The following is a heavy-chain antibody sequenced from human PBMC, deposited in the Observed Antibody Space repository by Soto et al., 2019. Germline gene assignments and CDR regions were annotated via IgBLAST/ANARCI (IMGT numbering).Heavy chain of an antibody. Sequence: EVQLVESGGGLVEPGGSLRLSCAASGFILSGYEMNWVRQAPGKGLEWVSYISSSGNLIYYADSVKGRFTISRDNTKNSLFLQMSSLRTEDTALYYCVREGASYHIDYWGQGTLVTVSS. CDR2: ISSSGNLI. CDR1: GFILSGYE. CDR3: VREGASYHIDY. J-gene: IGHJ4*02. D-gene: IGHD3-10*01. V-gene: IGHV3-48*03.